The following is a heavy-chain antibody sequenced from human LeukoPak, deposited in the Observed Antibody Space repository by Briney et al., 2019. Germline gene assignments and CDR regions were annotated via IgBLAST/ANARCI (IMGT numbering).Heavy chain of an antibody. D-gene: IGHD2-2*03. CDR1: GGSISSYY. CDR3: ARAFGDCSSTSCYDWFDP. Sequence: SETLSLTCTVSGGSISSYYWGWIRQPPGKGLEWIGYIYYSGSTNYNPSLKSRVTISVDTSKNQFSLKLSSVTAADTAVYYCARAFGDCSSTSCYDWFDPWGQGTLVTVSS. CDR2: IYYSGST. J-gene: IGHJ5*02. V-gene: IGHV4-59*12.